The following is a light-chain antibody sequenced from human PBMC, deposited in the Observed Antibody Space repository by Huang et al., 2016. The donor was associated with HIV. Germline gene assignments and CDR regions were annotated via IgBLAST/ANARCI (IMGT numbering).Light chain of an antibody. CDR1: QSLNNNY. CDR2: GAF. J-gene: IGKJ2*01. V-gene: IGKV3-20*01. CDR3: QQYGFSPGT. Sequence: EIVLTQSPGTLSLSPGERATLSCRASQSLNNNYLAWYQQKPGQAPRLVIYGAFNRATGIPDRFSGSGPGTDCTLTISRLEPEDYAVYYCQQYGFSPGTFGQGTKLEIK.